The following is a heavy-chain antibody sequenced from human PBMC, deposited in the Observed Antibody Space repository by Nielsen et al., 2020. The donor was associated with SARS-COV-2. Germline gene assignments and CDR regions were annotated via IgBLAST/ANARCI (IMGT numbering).Heavy chain of an antibody. CDR3: ARDMGNSYGFDY. CDR1: EFTFSSYG. CDR2: IWYDGSNK. J-gene: IGHJ4*02. V-gene: IGHV3-33*01. Sequence: GESLKISCAASEFTFSSYGMHWVRQAPGKGLEWVAVIWYDGSNKYYADSVKGRFTISRDNSKNTLSLQMNSLRAEDTAVYYCARDMGNSYGFDYWGQGTLVTVSS. D-gene: IGHD5-18*01.